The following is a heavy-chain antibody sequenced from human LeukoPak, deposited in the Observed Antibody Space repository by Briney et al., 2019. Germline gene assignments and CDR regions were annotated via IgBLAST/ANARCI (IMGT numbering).Heavy chain of an antibody. CDR3: ARGGIAAVRRFDP. D-gene: IGHD6-13*01. J-gene: IGHJ5*02. CDR2: INHSGST. V-gene: IGHV4-34*01. Sequence: SETLSLTRAVYGGSFSGYYWSWIRQPPGKGLEWIGEINHSGSTNYNPSLKSRVTISVDTSKNQFSLKLSSVTAADTAVYYCARGGIAAVRRFDPWGQGTLVTVSS. CDR1: GGSFSGYY.